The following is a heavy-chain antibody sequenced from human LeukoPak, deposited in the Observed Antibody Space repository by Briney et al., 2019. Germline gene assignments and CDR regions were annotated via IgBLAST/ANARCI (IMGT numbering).Heavy chain of an antibody. CDR3: VREKIVATRWFDP. CDR2: VNSNTGAT. Sequence: ASVKLSCKASGYTFTDHFLHWVRQAPGQGLEWMGWVNSNTGATQYAQKFQGRVTMTRDTSITTSYMDLSRLTSDDTAVYFCVREKIVATRWFDPWGQGTLVTVSS. CDR1: GYTFTDHF. V-gene: IGHV1-2*02. D-gene: IGHD5-12*01. J-gene: IGHJ5*02.